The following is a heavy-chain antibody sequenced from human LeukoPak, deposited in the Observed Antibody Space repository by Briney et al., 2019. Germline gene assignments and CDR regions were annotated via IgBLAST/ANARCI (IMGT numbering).Heavy chain of an antibody. D-gene: IGHD6-13*01. V-gene: IGHV4-4*07. CDR2: IYTSGST. CDR3: ARRTYSSSWYAERVRYYFDY. CDR1: GGSINGYF. J-gene: IGHJ4*02. Sequence: SETLSLTCTVSGGSINGYFWNWIRQPAGKGLEWIGRIYTSGSTNYNPSLQSRVTMSVDTSKNQFSLKLSSVTAADTAVYYCARRTYSSSWYAERVRYYFDYWGQGTLVTVSS.